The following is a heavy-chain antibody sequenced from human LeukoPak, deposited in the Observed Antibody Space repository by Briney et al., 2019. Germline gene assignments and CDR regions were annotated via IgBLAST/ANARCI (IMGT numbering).Heavy chain of an antibody. Sequence: ASVKVSCKASGYTFTSFYIHWLRQAPGQGLEWMGIINPSGGSTSYAQKFQGRVTMTRDTSTSTVYMELSRLRSDDTAVYYCARDIAVAGIDYWGQGTLVTVSS. CDR2: INPSGGST. J-gene: IGHJ4*02. D-gene: IGHD6-19*01. V-gene: IGHV1-46*01. CDR3: ARDIAVAGIDY. CDR1: GYTFTSFY.